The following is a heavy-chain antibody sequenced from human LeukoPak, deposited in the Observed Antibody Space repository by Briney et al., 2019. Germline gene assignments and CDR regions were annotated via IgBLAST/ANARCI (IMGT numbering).Heavy chain of an antibody. CDR2: IIPIFGTA. CDR1: GGTFSSYA. D-gene: IGHD4-17*01. Sequence: ASVKVSCKASGGTFSSYAISWVRQAPGQGLEWMGGIIPIFGTANYAQKFQGRVTITADESTGTAYMELSSLRSEDTAVYYCARGGHYGDPFDYWGQGTLVTVSS. V-gene: IGHV1-69*13. CDR3: ARGGHYGDPFDY. J-gene: IGHJ4*02.